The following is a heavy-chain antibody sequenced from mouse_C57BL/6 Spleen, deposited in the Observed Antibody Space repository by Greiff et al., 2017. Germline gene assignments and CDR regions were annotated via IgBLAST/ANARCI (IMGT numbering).Heavy chain of an antibody. CDR2: IDPSDSYT. J-gene: IGHJ2*01. Sequence: QVQLQQPGAELVMPGASVKLSCKASGYTFTSYWMPWVKQRPGQGLEWIGEIDPSDSYTNYNQKFKGKSTLTVDKSSSTAYMQLSSLTSEDSAVYYCARGDYFDYWGQGTTLTVAS. CDR1: GYTFTSYW. V-gene: IGHV1-69*01. CDR3: ARGDYFDY.